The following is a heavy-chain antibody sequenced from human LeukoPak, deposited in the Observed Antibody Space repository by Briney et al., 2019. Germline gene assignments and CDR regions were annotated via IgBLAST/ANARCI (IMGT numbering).Heavy chain of an antibody. CDR1: GGSMSSYY. CDR3: ATFSGAYSSWYSPPNWFDP. V-gene: IGHV4-34*01. J-gene: IGHJ5*02. D-gene: IGHD6-13*01. Sequence: SETLSLTCTVSGGSMSSYYWSWIRQPPGKGLEWIGEINHSGSTNYNPSLKSRVTISVDTSKNQFSLKLSSVTAADTAVYYCATFSGAYSSWYSPPNWFDPWGQGTLVTVSS. CDR2: INHSGST.